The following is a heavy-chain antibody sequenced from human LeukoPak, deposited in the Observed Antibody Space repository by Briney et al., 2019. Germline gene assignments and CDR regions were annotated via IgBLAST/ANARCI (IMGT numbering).Heavy chain of an antibody. V-gene: IGHV4-34*01. CDR2: INHSGST. Sequence: SETLSLTCAVSGGSISSGGYSWSWIRQPPGKGLEWIGEINHSGSTNYNPSLKSRVTISVDTSKNQFSLKLSSVTAADTAVYYCARHPAMAAHFDYWGQGTLVTVSS. J-gene: IGHJ4*02. CDR1: GGSISSGGYS. CDR3: ARHPAMAAHFDY. D-gene: IGHD5-18*01.